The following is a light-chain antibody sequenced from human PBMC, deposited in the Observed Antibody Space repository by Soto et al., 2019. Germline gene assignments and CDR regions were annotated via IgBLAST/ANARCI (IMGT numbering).Light chain of an antibody. J-gene: IGLJ2*01. Sequence: QSALTQPTSVSGSPGQSITISCTGNGHDIGAYNYVSWYQHHPGKAPKFMMYEVSYRPSGVSNRFSGSKSGNTASLTISGLQAEDEADYYCSSYTSTSTVLFGGGTKLTVL. V-gene: IGLV2-14*01. CDR2: EVS. CDR1: GHDIGAYNY. CDR3: SSYTSTSTVL.